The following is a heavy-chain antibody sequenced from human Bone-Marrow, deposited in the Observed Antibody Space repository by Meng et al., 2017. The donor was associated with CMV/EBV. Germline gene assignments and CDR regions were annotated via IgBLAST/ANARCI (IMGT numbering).Heavy chain of an antibody. V-gene: IGHV4-39*07. CDR2: IYYSGST. J-gene: IGHJ4*02. D-gene: IGHD5-12*01. CDR1: GGSISSSSYY. CDR3: ARDLIVATPDC. Sequence: SETLSLTCTVSGGSISSSSYYWGWIRQPPGKGLEWIGSIYYSGSTYYNPSLKSRVTISVDTSKNQFSLKLSSVTAADTAVYYCARDLIVATPDCWGQRTLVTVSS.